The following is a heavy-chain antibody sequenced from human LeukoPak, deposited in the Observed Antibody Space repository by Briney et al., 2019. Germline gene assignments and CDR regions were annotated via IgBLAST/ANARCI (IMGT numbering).Heavy chain of an antibody. J-gene: IGHJ4*02. Sequence: GGSLRLSCEGSGFPFGSYVMSWVRQAPGKGLEWIAYINHNAEMVFYPDFVKGRFTISRDNPKKSLYLQMNALRYEDTAIYYCARDHDWAFDLWGQGTLVTVSS. CDR3: ARDHDWAFDL. V-gene: IGHV3-48*02. CDR2: INHNAEMV. CDR1: GFPFGSYV. D-gene: IGHD3-9*01.